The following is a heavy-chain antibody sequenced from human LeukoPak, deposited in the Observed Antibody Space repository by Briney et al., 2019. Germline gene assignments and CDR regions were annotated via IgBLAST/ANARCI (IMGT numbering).Heavy chain of an antibody. CDR2: LSYTGKT. Sequence: SETLSLTCNVSGVSVSTSHWNWIRQRPGKGLEWIGCLSYTGKTDYNPSLKSRVSISLGSSNNHFSLKLTSVTAADTAVYYCARDREQQLPSMGLYYYYYYMDVWGKGTTVTVSS. D-gene: IGHD6-13*01. CDR1: GVSVSTSH. J-gene: IGHJ6*03. V-gene: IGHV4-59*02. CDR3: ARDREQQLPSMGLYYYYYYMDV.